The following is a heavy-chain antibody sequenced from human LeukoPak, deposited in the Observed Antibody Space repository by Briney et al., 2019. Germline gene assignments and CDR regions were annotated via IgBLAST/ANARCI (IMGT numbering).Heavy chain of an antibody. D-gene: IGHD6-19*01. CDR2: INPNSGGT. V-gene: IGHV1-2*02. CDR1: GYTFTGYY. J-gene: IGHJ4*02. CDR3: ARDMWAARIPVARRVFDS. Sequence: ASVKVSCKASGYTFTGYYMHWVRQAPGQGLEWMGWINPNSGGTNYAQKFQGRVTMTRDTSISTAYMELRRRRSDDTAVYYCARDMWAARIPVARRVFDSWGQETLVTVSS.